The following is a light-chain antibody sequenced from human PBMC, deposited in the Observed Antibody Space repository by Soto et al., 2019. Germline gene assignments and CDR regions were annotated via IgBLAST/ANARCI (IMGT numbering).Light chain of an antibody. CDR2: GSS. Sequence: EIVLTPSPGTLSLSPGERATLSCRASQSLNSFYLAWYQQKPGQAPRLLIYGSSNRATGIPDRFSGSGSGTDFTLTISRLDPEDFAVYYCQEFDISHRTCGQETKVDIK. CDR1: QSLNSFY. V-gene: IGKV3-20*01. CDR3: QEFDISHRT. J-gene: IGKJ1*01.